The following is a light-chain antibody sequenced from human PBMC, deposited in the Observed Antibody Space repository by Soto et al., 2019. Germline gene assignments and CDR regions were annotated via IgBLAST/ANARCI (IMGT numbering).Light chain of an antibody. V-gene: IGKV3-20*01. J-gene: IGKJ5*01. Sequence: EIVLTHSPGGLSLSPGEGATVSCRASQSVTNNYLAWYQHKPGQAPRLVIYGASSRATGIPDRFSGSGSGTEFTLTISSLQPEDFGTYYCQQSYKMPSFGQGTRMEIK. CDR3: QQSYKMPS. CDR1: QSVTNNY. CDR2: GAS.